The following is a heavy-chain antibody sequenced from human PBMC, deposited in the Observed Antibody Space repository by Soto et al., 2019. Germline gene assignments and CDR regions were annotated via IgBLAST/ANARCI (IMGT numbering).Heavy chain of an antibody. V-gene: IGHV4-39*01. CDR2: IYYSGST. CDR1: GGSISSSSYY. Sequence: SETLSLTCTVSGGSISSSSYYWGWIRQPPGKGLEWIGSIYYSGSTYYNPSLKSRVTISVDTSKNQFSLKLSSVTAADTAVYYCARLEETFYYGSGTYYYFDYWGQGTLVTSPQ. J-gene: IGHJ4*02. CDR3: ARLEETFYYGSGTYYYFDY. D-gene: IGHD3-10*01.